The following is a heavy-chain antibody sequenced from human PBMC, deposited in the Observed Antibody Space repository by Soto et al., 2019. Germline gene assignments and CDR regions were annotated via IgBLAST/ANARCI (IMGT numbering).Heavy chain of an antibody. CDR2: ISWNSGSI. V-gene: IGHV3-9*01. CDR1: GFTFSSYG. J-gene: IGHJ4*02. Sequence: VQLVESGGGVVQPGRSLRLSCAASGFTFSSYGMHWVRQAPGKGLEWVSGISWNSGSIGYADSVKGRFTISRDNAKNSLYLQMNSLRAEDTALYYCAKDMRSIAAGFAYWGQGTLVTVSS. D-gene: IGHD6-6*01. CDR3: AKDMRSIAAGFAY.